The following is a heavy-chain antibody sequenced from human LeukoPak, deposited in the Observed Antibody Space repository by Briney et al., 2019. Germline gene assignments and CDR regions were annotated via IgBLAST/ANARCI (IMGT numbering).Heavy chain of an antibody. CDR2: ISSSCSYI. J-gene: IGHJ4*02. Sequence: PGGSLRLSCAASGFTFSSYSMNWVRQAPGKGLEWVSSISSSCSYIYYADSVKGRFTISRDNAKNSLYLQMNSLRAEDTAVYYCARDWPFYCSSTSCHSGYYFDYWGQGTLVTVSS. D-gene: IGHD2-2*02. CDR3: ARDWPFYCSSTSCHSGYYFDY. V-gene: IGHV3-21*01. CDR1: GFTFSSYS.